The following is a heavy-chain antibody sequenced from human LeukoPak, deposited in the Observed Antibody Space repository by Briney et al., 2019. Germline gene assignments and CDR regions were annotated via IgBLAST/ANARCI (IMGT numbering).Heavy chain of an antibody. CDR3: ARSGSYSYFDY. Sequence: GGSLRLSCAASGFTFSSYSMNWVRQAPGKGLEWVSYISSSGSTIYYADSVKGRFTISRDNSKNTLYLQMNSLGAEDTAVYYCARSGSYSYFDYWGQGTLVTVSS. CDR1: GFTFSSYS. J-gene: IGHJ4*02. CDR2: ISSSGSTI. D-gene: IGHD1-26*01. V-gene: IGHV3-48*01.